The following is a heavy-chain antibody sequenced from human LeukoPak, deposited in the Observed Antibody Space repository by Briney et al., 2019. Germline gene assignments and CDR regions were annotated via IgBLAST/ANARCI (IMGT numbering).Heavy chain of an antibody. CDR1: GFTVSSYY. V-gene: IGHV3-53*01. CDR3: ARIWRVTYDTSGYTDY. Sequence: HPGGSLRLSCAASGFTVSSYYMSWVRRAPGKGLEWVSFIHSGGDTFYADSVKGRFTISRDNSKNTLYLQMNSLRAEDTAVYYCARIWRVTYDTSGYTDYWGQGTLVTVSS. D-gene: IGHD3-22*01. J-gene: IGHJ4*02. CDR2: IHSGGDT.